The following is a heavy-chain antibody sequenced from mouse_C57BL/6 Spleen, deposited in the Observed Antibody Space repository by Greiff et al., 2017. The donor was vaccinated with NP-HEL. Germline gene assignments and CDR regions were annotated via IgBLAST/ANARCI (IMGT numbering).Heavy chain of an antibody. CDR1: GYSFTGYY. V-gene: IGHV1-42*01. CDR2: INPSTGGT. Sequence: DVKLVESGPELVKPGASVKISCTASGYSFTGYYMNWVKQSPEKSLEWIGEINPSTGGTTYNQQFTAKATLTVDKSSSKAYMQLKSLTSEDSAVYYCATYGYDGRDWYFDVWGTGTTVTVSS. D-gene: IGHD2-2*01. CDR3: ATYGYDGRDWYFDV. J-gene: IGHJ1*03.